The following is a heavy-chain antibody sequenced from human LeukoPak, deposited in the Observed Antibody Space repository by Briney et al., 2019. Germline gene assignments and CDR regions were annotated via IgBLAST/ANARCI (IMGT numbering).Heavy chain of an antibody. CDR1: GYTFTVYY. V-gene: IGHV1-2*04. Sequence: ASVNVSCKASGYTFTVYYMHWVRQAPGQGLEWMGWINPNSGGTNYAQKFQGWVTMTRDASISTAYMELSRLRSNDTAVYYCARDATDDAFDIWGQGTMVTVSS. D-gene: IGHD4-17*01. CDR3: ARDATDDAFDI. CDR2: INPNSGGT. J-gene: IGHJ3*02.